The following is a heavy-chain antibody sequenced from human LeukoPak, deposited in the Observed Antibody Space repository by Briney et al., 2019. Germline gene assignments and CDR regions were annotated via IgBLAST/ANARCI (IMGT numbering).Heavy chain of an antibody. J-gene: IGHJ4*02. V-gene: IGHV3-23*01. Sequence: PGGSLRLSCAASGFTFSSYGMHWVRQAPGKGLEWVSVISGGGENTYYADSVKGRFTISRDNSKNTLYLQMNSLRAEDTAVYYCANGAPAGTPTIGDYWGQGTLVTVSS. CDR3: ANGAPAGTPTIGDY. D-gene: IGHD6-13*01. CDR1: GFTFSSYG. CDR2: ISGGGENT.